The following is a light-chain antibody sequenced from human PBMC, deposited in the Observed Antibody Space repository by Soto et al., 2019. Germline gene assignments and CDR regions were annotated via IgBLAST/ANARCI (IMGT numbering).Light chain of an antibody. CDR2: RIF. V-gene: IGKV3-15*01. Sequence: EIVMTQSPGTVSVFPGETVTLSCRASQSVSGYLDWFHQKPGQAPRLVLLRIFTRAIGVPARFSGSGSETEFTLTISGLQSEDSGVYYCLQHYSWPWTVGQGTKVDIK. J-gene: IGKJ1*01. CDR1: QSVSGY. CDR3: LQHYSWPWT.